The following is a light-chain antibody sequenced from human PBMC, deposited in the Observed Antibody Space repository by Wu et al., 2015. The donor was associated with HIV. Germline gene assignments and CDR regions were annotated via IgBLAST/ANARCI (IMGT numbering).Light chain of an antibody. CDR2: KAS. CDR1: LSVSSW. CDR3: HQYGNSFHN. Sequence: DIQMTQSPSTLSASVGDTVSITCRASLSVSSWLAWYQHKPGKAPNLLIYKASSLHSGVPSRFSGSGPGTEFTLTISSLQPDDFATYYCHQYGNSFHNFGQGTKLEIK. J-gene: IGKJ2*01. V-gene: IGKV1-5*03.